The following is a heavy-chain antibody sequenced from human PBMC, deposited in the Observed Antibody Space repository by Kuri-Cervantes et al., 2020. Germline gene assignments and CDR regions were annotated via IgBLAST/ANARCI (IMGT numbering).Heavy chain of an antibody. CDR1: GGSISSSNW. D-gene: IGHD3-10*01. CDR3: ARGRGYYYGSGSYCIFDY. J-gene: IGHJ4*02. V-gene: IGHV4-4*02. CDR2: IYHSGST. Sequence: SETLSLTCAVSGGSISSSNWWSWVRQPPGKGLEWIGEIYHSGSTNYNPSLKSRVTISVDTSKNQFSLKLSSVTAADTAVYYCARGRGYYYGSGSYCIFDYWGQGTLVTVSS.